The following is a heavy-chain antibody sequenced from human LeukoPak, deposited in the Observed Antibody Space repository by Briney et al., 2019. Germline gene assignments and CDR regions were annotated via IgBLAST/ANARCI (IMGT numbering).Heavy chain of an antibody. CDR2: ISSSGSTI. CDR1: GFTFSDYY. D-gene: IGHD6-6*01. CDR3: ARNLPPHSRIAALGY. V-gene: IGHV3-11*04. Sequence: PGGSLRLSCAASGFTFSDYYMTWIRQAPGKGMEWVSYISSSGSTIYYADSVKGRFTISRDNAKNSLYLQMNSLRAEDTAVYYCARNLPPHSRIAALGYWGQGTLVTVSS. J-gene: IGHJ4*02.